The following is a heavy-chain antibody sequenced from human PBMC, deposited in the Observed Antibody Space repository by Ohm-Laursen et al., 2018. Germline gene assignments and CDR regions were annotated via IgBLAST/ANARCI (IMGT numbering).Heavy chain of an antibody. V-gene: IGHV3-74*01. CDR1: GFTFSSYW. Sequence: SLRLSCSASGFTFSSYWMHWVRQAPGKGLVWVSRINSDGSSTSYADSVKGRFTISRDNAKNTPYLQMNSLRAEDTAVYYCARGLYSYDSSGYPALWGQGTLVTVSS. J-gene: IGHJ4*02. CDR3: ARGLYSYDSSGYPAL. CDR2: INSDGSST. D-gene: IGHD3-22*01.